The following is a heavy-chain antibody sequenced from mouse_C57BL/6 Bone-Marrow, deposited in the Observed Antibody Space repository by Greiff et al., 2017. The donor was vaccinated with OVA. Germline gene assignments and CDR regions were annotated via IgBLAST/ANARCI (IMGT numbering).Heavy chain of an antibody. D-gene: IGHD2-5*01. CDR1: GFSLTSYG. Sequence: QVQLKESGPGLVQPSQSLSITCTVSGFSLTSYGVHWVRQSPGKGLEWLGVIWRGGSTDYNAAFMSRLSITKDNSKSQVFFKMNSLQADDTAIYYCAKNLYSNLFFYAMDYWGQGTSVTVSS. CDR3: AKNLYSNLFFYAMDY. V-gene: IGHV2-5*01. J-gene: IGHJ4*01. CDR2: IWRGGST.